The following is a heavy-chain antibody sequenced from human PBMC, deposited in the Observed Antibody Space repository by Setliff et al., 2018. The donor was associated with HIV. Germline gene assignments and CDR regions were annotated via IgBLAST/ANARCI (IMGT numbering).Heavy chain of an antibody. Sequence: SETLSLTSSVSGGSTISDIFYWGWIRQPPGKGLEWIGSIYPGSTKCNPSLRSRLTISLDSPTNQFSVTLSSVTAADTAMYYCARYTVGSMVDYWGPGTLVTVSS. CDR3: ARYTVGSMVDY. J-gene: IGHJ4*02. CDR2: IYPGST. V-gene: IGHV4-39*01. CDR1: GGSTISDIFY. D-gene: IGHD5-12*01.